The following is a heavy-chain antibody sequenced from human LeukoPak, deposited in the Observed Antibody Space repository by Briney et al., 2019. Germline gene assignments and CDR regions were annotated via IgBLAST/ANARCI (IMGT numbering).Heavy chain of an antibody. CDR2: ISGGGGST. CDR3: AKGGKWDVTPFDY. J-gene: IGHJ4*02. D-gene: IGHD1-26*01. CDR1: GFTFSSYA. V-gene: IGHV3-23*01. Sequence: GGSLRLSCVASGFTFSSYAMSWVRQAPGKGLEWVSTISGGGGSTYYADSVKGRFTISRDNSKNTLYLQVNSLRAEDTAVYYCAKGGKWDVTPFDYWGQGTLVTVSS.